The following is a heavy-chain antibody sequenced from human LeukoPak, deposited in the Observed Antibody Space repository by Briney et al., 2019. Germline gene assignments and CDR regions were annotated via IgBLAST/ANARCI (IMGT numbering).Heavy chain of an antibody. CDR1: GYTFTSYD. CDR3: ATRDRIAVADIFDY. D-gene: IGHD6-19*01. CDR2: INPNSGGT. J-gene: IGHJ4*02. V-gene: IGHV1-2*02. Sequence: GASVKVSCKASGYTFTSYDINWVRQAPGQGLEWMGWINPNSGGTNYAQKFQGRVTMTRDTSISTAYMELSRLRSDDTAVYYCATRDRIAVADIFDYWGQGTLVTVSS.